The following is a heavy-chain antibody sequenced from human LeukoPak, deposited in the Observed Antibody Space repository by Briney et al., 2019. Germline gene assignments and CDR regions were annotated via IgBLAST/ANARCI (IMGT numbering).Heavy chain of an antibody. J-gene: IGHJ4*02. Sequence: GGSLRLSCAASGITFSNAWMTWVRQAPGKGLEWVGRIYRSSNGESTDYGAPGKGRFTMSRDYSKNTLYLQMNSVKTEDTAVYYCTTYSSGSCPFWGQGTLVTVSS. CDR1: GITFSNAW. V-gene: IGHV3-15*01. D-gene: IGHD6-19*01. CDR3: TTYSSGSCPF. CDR2: IYRSSNGEST.